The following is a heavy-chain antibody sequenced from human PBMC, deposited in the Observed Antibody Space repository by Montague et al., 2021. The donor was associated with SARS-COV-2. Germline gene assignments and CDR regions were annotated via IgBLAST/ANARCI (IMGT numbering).Heavy chain of an antibody. CDR2: ISYAGSNK. Sequence: SLRLSCAVSGFTFSSYAMHWVRQAPGKGLEWVAVISYAGSNKYYADSVKGRFTISRDNSKNTLYLQMNSLRAEDTAVYYCASPALESYSRSWYLDYWGQGTLVTVSS. CDR1: GFTFSSYA. V-gene: IGHV3-30*04. J-gene: IGHJ4*02. CDR3: ASPALESYSRSWYLDY. D-gene: IGHD6-13*01.